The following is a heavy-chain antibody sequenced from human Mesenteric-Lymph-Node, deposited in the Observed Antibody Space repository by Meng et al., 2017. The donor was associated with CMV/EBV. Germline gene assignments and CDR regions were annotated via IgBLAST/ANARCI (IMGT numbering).Heavy chain of an antibody. CDR3: ARDSSGWLFDY. V-gene: IGHV3-66*03. D-gene: IGHD6-19*01. CDR2: IYSCGST. CDR1: GFTVSSNY. J-gene: IGHJ4*02. Sequence: GESLKISCAASGFTVSSNYMSWVRQAPGKGLEWVSVIYSCGSTYYADSVKGRFTISRDNSKNTLYLQMNSLRAEDTAVYYCARDSSGWLFDYWGQGTLVTVSS.